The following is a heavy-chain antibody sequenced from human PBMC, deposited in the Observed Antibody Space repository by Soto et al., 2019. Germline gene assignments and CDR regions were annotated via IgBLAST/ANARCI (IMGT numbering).Heavy chain of an antibody. CDR1: GGSFSGYY. V-gene: IGHV4-34*01. D-gene: IGHD3-10*01. J-gene: IGHJ5*02. CDR2: INHSGST. Sequence: QVQLQQWGAGLLKPSETLSLTCAVYGGSFSGYYWSWIRQPPGKGLEWIGEINHSGSTNYNPSLKSRVTITVDTPKNQFSQKLSSVTAADTAVYYCARRVPGVTFDPWGQGTLVTVSS. CDR3: ARRVPGVTFDP.